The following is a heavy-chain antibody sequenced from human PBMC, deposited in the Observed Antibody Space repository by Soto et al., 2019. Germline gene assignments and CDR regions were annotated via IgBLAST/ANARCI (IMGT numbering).Heavy chain of an antibody. Sequence: PSETLSLTCTVSGGSIDSGDYYWSWIRQPPGKGLEWIGYVYYSGTTNYNPFLKSRVTLSLDKSQNQFPLKRNSVTAADRAVYYGARDVIPPPTYSAPGAQEPLATVPS. J-gene: IGHJ5*02. CDR2: VYYSGTT. CDR3: ARDVIPPPTYSAP. CDR1: GGSIDSGDYY. V-gene: IGHV4-61*08. D-gene: IGHD2-15*01.